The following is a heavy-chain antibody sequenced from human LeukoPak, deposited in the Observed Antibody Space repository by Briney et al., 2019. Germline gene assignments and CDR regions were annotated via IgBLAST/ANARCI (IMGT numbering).Heavy chain of an antibody. J-gene: IGHJ1*01. V-gene: IGHV3-23*01. D-gene: IGHD3-9*01. CDR1: GFTFSSYA. CDR3: AKDDYDILTGSFQH. Sequence: GGSLRLSXAASGFTFSSYALSWVRQAPGKGLEWVSAVSGSGGSTYYADSVKGRFTISRDNSKSTLYLQMNSLRAEDTAVYYCAKDDYDILTGSFQHWGQGTLVTVSS. CDR2: VSGSGGST.